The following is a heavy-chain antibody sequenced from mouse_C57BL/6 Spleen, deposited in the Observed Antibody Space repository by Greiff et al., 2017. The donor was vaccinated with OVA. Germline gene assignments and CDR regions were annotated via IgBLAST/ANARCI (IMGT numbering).Heavy chain of an antibody. CDR1: GFSLTSYG. Sequence: VKLMESGPGLVQPSQSLSITCTVSGFSLTSYGVHWVRQSPGKGLEWLGVIWRGGSTDSNAAFISRLSISKDNSKSQVFFKMNRLQADDTAIYYCARVHYAMGYWGQGTSVTVSS. CDR2: IWRGGST. J-gene: IGHJ4*01. V-gene: IGHV2-2*01. CDR3: ARVHYAMGY.